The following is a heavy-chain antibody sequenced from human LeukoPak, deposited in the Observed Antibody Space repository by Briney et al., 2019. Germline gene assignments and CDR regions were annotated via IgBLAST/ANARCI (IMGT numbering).Heavy chain of an antibody. CDR3: ARGTGTTAYFDY. CDR1: GFTFSDYY. Sequence: GGSLRLSCEASGFTFSDYYMSWVRQAPGKGLEWVSYISGSSGYTKYEDSVKGRFTISRDNAKNSLYLQVNSLRAEDTAVYYCARGTGTTAYFDYWGQGTPVTVSS. D-gene: IGHD1-1*01. J-gene: IGHJ4*02. V-gene: IGHV3-11*06. CDR2: ISGSSGYT.